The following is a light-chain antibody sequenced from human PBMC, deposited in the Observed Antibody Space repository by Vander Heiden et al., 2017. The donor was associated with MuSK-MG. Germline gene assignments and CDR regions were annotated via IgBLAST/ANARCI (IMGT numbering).Light chain of an antibody. CDR3: QPHFGTRT. V-gene: IGKV4-1*01. Sequence: DIVMTQSPDSLAVSLGETATIYCKSSQSLLNSSSNKHHLAWYQQKPGQPPNLLIYWASTRESGVPDTFSRRRSGTDFTLTITSLQAEDVAVYYWQPHFGTRTFGQGTKVEIK. CDR2: WAS. CDR1: QSLLNSSSNKHH. J-gene: IGKJ1*01.